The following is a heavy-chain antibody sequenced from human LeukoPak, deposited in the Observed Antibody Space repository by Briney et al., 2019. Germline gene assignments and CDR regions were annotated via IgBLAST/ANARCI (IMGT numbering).Heavy chain of an antibody. D-gene: IGHD6-13*01. Sequence: PGGSLRLSCAASGFTVGSNYMSWVRQAPGKGLEWVSVIYSGGSTYYADSVKDRFNISRDNSKNTLYLQMNSLKTEDTAVYFCARVAAPRSNDYWGQGTLVTVSS. CDR2: IYSGGST. CDR3: ARVAAPRSNDY. CDR1: GFTVGSNY. J-gene: IGHJ4*02. V-gene: IGHV3-66*01.